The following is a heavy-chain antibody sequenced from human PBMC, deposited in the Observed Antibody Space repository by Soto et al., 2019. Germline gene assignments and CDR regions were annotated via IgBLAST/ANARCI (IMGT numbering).Heavy chain of an antibody. CDR2: ISAYNGNT. CDR1: GYTFTSYG. V-gene: IGHV1-18*01. D-gene: IGHD3-10*01. J-gene: IGHJ6*02. Sequence: QVQLVQSGAEVKKPGASVKVSCKASGYTFTSYGISWVRQAPGQGLEWMGWISAYNGNTNYAQKLQGRVTMTTDTATSKDSMELRSLRSDETAVYYCASSSYGSGTPYYYGMDVWGQGTTVTVSS. CDR3: ASSSYGSGTPYYYGMDV.